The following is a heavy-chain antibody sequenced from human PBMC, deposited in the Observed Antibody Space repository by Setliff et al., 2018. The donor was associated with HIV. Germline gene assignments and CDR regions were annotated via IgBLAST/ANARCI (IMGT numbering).Heavy chain of an antibody. CDR3: ARAPPPLRYFDWEPLDAFDI. CDR2: ISAYNGNT. J-gene: IGHJ3*02. V-gene: IGHV1-18*01. D-gene: IGHD3-9*01. CDR1: GYTFTSYG. Sequence: ASVKVSCKASGYTFTSYGISWVRQAPGQGLEWMGWISAYNGNTNYSQRLQGRVTMTTDTSTSTAYMELRSLRSDDTAVYYCARAPPPLRYFDWEPLDAFDIWGQGTMVTVSS.